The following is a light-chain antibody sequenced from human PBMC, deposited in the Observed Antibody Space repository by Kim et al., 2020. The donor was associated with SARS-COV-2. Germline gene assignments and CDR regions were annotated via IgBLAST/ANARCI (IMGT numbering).Light chain of an antibody. CDR2: GAH. CDR1: EPVSTSY. CDR3: QQYASPLLT. J-gene: IGKJ4*01. V-gene: IGKV3-20*01. Sequence: SAGEIATLSCKASEPVSTSYIAWYQQKPGQAPRLVIFGAHNRATGIPDRFSGSGSIRDFILTISGLEPEDFAVYYCQQYASPLLTFGGGTKVDIK.